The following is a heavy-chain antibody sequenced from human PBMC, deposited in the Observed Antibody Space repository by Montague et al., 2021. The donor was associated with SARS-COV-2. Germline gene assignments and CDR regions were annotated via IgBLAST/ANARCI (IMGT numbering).Heavy chain of an antibody. Sequence: SESLSLTCTVAGGSITSNWWSWIRQPPGKGLEWVGYALYTGRSRSNPPRQSRVFIPVDTSKNQVSLKLSSVTAADTAVYYCARDTFYYGSDSYYVDTFDMWGQGTMVTVSS. J-gene: IGHJ3*02. V-gene: IGHV4-59*01. CDR1: GGSITSNW. D-gene: IGHD3-10*01. CDR3: ARDTFYYGSDSYYVDTFDM. CDR2: ALYTGRS.